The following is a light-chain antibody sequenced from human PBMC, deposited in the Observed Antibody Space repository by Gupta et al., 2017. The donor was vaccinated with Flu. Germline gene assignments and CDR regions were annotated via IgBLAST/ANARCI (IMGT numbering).Light chain of an antibody. V-gene: IGKV3-15*01. J-gene: IGKJ1*01. CDR1: QSIDNY. CDR3: EQYSQWPPT. CDR2: GAS. Sequence: EIVMTQSPATLSVSPGETATLSCRASQSIDNYLAWYQQRPGQAPRLLIHGASTRATGSAARSSGTASGTEFTLSISSLQSEDFAVYYCEQYSQWPPTFGRGTKVEIK.